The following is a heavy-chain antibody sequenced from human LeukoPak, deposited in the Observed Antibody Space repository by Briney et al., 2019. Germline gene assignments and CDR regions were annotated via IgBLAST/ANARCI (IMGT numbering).Heavy chain of an antibody. CDR2: ISWDGGST. V-gene: IGHV3-43D*03. Sequence: GGSLRLSCAASGFTFDDYAMHWVRQAPGKGLEWVSLISWDGGSTYYADSVKGRFTISRDNSKNSLYLQMNSLRAEDTALYYCARSYGYSHFDYWGQGTLVTVSS. J-gene: IGHJ4*02. CDR3: ARSYGYSHFDY. D-gene: IGHD5-18*01. CDR1: GFTFDDYA.